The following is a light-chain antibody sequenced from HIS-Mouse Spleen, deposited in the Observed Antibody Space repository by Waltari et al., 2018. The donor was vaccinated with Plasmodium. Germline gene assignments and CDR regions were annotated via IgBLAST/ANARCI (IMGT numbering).Light chain of an antibody. Sequence: EIVLTQSPGTLSLSPGERATLSCRASQSVSSSYLAWYQQKPGQAPRLLIYGASSRATGIPDRFSGGGSGTDFTLTISRLEPEDFAVYYCQQYGSSGTFGQGTKVEIK. CDR1: QSVSSSY. V-gene: IGKV3-20*01. J-gene: IGKJ1*01. CDR3: QQYGSSGT. CDR2: GAS.